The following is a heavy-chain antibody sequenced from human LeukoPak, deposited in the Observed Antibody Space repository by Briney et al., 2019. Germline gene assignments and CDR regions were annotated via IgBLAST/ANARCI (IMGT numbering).Heavy chain of an antibody. CDR3: ARDEYLWVVIQLGLFDY. V-gene: IGHV3-30-3*01. J-gene: IGHJ4*02. CDR2: ISSDGNNK. D-gene: IGHD2-2*01. CDR1: GFTFSSYA. Sequence: GRSLRLSCAASGFTFSSYAMHWVRQAPGKGLEWVAVISSDGNNKYYADSVKGRFTISRDNSKNTLYLQMNSLRAEDAAVYYCARDEYLWVVIQLGLFDYWGQGTLVTVSS.